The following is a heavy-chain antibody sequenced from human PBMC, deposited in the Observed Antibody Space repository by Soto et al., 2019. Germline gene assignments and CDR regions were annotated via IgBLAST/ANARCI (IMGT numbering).Heavy chain of an antibody. CDR2: IWYDGIHK. CDR1: GFTFSTYG. J-gene: IGHJ4*02. D-gene: IGHD4-17*01. CDR3: ATVGVDYAFEY. V-gene: IGHV3-33*01. Sequence: QVQLVESGGGVVQPGRSLRLSCAASGFTFSTYGMHWVRQAPGKGLEWVAIIWYDGIHKYYADSVKGRFTISRDNSKDTLYLQMNSLRAEDTAVYYCATVGVDYAFEYWGQGTLVTVSS.